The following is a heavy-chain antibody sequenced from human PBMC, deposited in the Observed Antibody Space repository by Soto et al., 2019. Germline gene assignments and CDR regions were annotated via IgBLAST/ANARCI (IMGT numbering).Heavy chain of an antibody. J-gene: IGHJ6*02. Sequence: EVQLVESGGGLVQPGGSLRLSCAASGFTFSSYSMNWVRQAPGKGLEWVSYISSSSSTINYADSVKGRFTISRDNAKNSLYLQMNSLRDEDTAVYYCARPEYSSSSYGMDVWGQGTTVTVSS. V-gene: IGHV3-48*02. CDR1: GFTFSSYS. CDR3: ARPEYSSSSYGMDV. CDR2: ISSSSSTI. D-gene: IGHD6-6*01.